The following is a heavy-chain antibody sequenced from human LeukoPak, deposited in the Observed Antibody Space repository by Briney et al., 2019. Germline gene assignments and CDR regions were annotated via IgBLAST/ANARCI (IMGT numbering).Heavy chain of an antibody. CDR2: IYYSGST. Sequence: SETLSLTCTVSGGSISSGGYYWSWIRQHPGKGLEWIGYIYYSGSTYYNPSLKSRVTISVDTSKNLFSLKLSSVTAADTAVYYCARSYYYDSSGYYGWFDPWGQGTLVTVSS. D-gene: IGHD3-22*01. CDR1: GGSISSGGYY. CDR3: ARSYYYDSSGYYGWFDP. V-gene: IGHV4-31*03. J-gene: IGHJ5*02.